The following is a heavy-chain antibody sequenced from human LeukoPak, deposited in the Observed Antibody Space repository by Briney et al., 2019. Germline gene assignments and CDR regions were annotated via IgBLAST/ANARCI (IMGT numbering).Heavy chain of an antibody. Sequence: GGSLRLSCAASGFTFSGYAMSWVRQAPGKGLEWVSAISGSGGSTYYADSVKGRFTISRDNSKNTLYLQMNSLRAEDTAVYYCAKGYCSSTSCPYYFDYWGQGTLVTVSS. V-gene: IGHV3-23*01. D-gene: IGHD2-2*01. J-gene: IGHJ4*02. CDR1: GFTFSGYA. CDR3: AKGYCSSTSCPYYFDY. CDR2: ISGSGGST.